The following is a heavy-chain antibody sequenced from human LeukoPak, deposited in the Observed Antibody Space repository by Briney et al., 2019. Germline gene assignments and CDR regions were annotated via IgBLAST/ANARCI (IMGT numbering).Heavy chain of an antibody. V-gene: IGHV3-30*04. Sequence: GRSLRLSCAASGFTFSSYAMHRVRQAPGKGLEWVAVISYDGSNKYYADSVKGRFTISRDNSKNTLYLQMNSLRAEDTAVYYCARDFYNYFDYWGQGTLVTVSS. J-gene: IGHJ4*02. D-gene: IGHD2/OR15-2a*01. CDR2: ISYDGSNK. CDR1: GFTFSSYA. CDR3: ARDFYNYFDY.